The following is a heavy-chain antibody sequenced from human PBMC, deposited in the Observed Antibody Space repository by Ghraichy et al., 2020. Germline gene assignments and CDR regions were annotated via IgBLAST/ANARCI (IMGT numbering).Heavy chain of an antibody. CDR2: IYYTGST. D-gene: IGHD2-21*01. CDR3: ASSGIRASAFDP. Sequence: SQTLSLTCSVFGVSMTSYYWNWIRQPPGKGLEWIGYIYYTGSTSYSSSLESRVTISVDTSKNQFSLKLTSVTAADTAVYYCASSGIRASAFDPWGQGTLVTVSS. V-gene: IGHV4-59*01. CDR1: GVSMTSYY. J-gene: IGHJ5*02.